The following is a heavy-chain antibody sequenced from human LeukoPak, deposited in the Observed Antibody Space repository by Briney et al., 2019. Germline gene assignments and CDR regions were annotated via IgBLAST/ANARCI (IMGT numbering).Heavy chain of an antibody. CDR2: IFHSGST. CDR1: GGFISSSSYY. V-gene: IGHV4-39*01. CDR3: ARRPFSSSSGLATYMDV. J-gene: IGHJ6*03. D-gene: IGHD6-6*01. Sequence: SETLSLTCTVSGGFISSSSYYWGWIRQPPGKGLEWIGTIFHSGSTYYNPSLKSRVTISVDTSKNQFSLKLSSVTAADTAVYYCARRPFSSSSGLATYMDVWGKGTTVTVSS.